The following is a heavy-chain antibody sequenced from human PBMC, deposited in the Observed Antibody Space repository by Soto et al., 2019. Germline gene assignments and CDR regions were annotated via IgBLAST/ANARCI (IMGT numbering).Heavy chain of an antibody. Sequence: PGGSLRLSCAASGFTFSSYAMSWVRQAPGKGLGWVSAISGSGGGTYYADSVKGRFTISRDNSKNTLYLQMNSLRAEDTAVYYCAKGSEWELLSAEYFQHWGQGTLVTVSS. CDR3: AKGSEWELLSAEYFQH. D-gene: IGHD1-26*01. V-gene: IGHV3-23*01. CDR2: ISGSGGGT. CDR1: GFTFSSYA. J-gene: IGHJ1*01.